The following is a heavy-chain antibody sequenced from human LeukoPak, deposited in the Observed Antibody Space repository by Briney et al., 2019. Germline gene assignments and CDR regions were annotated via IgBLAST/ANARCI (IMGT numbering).Heavy chain of an antibody. CDR2: IYTSGST. CDR1: GGSISSYY. CDR3: AREIGDYYDSSGYRTYYFDY. D-gene: IGHD3-22*01. Sequence: SETLSLTCTVSGGSISSYYWSWIRQPAGKGLEWIGRIYTSGSTNYNPSLKSRVTMSVDTSKNQISLNLSSVTAADTAVYYCAREIGDYYDSSGYRTYYFDYCGQGTLVTVSS. V-gene: IGHV4-4*07. J-gene: IGHJ4*02.